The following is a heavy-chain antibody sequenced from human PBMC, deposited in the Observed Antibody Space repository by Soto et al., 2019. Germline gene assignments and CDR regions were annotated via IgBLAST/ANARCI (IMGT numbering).Heavy chain of an antibody. CDR2: IIPVLGVE. CDR1: GGSFTSLI. J-gene: IGHJ6*02. D-gene: IGHD2-15*01. CDR3: AISPSPGSATPSSYGMDV. V-gene: IGHV1-69*02. Sequence: QVQLVQSGAEVKKPGSSVKVSCKASGGSFTSLIITWVRQAPGQGLEWMGRIIPVLGVEYYAQKFQGRVTVTAGKSTTTAYLELTSLPSEDTAVYYRAISPSPGSATPSSYGMDVWGRGTTVTVSS.